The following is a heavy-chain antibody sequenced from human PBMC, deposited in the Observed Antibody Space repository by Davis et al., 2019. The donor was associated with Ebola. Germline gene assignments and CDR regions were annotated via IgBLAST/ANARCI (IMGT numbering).Heavy chain of an antibody. CDR2: INHSGST. J-gene: IGHJ6*02. CDR1: SGSFSGYY. Sequence: MPSETLSLTCAVYSGSFSGYYWSWIRQPPGKGLEWIGEINHSGSTNYNPSLKSRVTISVDTSKNQFSLKLSSVTAADTAVYYCAREGAEVQGVIVTYYYYGMDVWGQGTTVTVSS. CDR3: AREGAEVQGVIVTYYYYGMDV. D-gene: IGHD3-10*01. V-gene: IGHV4-34*01.